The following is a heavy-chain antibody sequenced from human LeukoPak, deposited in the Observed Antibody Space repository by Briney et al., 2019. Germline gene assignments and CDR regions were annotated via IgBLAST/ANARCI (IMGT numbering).Heavy chain of an antibody. CDR2: INHSGST. CDR3: ARDRSSSWYWFDP. D-gene: IGHD6-13*01. CDR1: GGSISSSSYY. J-gene: IGHJ5*02. Sequence: SETLSLTCTVSGGSISSSSYYWGWIRQPPGKGLEWIGEINHSGSTNYNPSLKSRVTISVDTSKNQFSLKLSSVTAADTAVYYCARDRSSSWYWFDPWGQGTLVTVSS. V-gene: IGHV4-39*07.